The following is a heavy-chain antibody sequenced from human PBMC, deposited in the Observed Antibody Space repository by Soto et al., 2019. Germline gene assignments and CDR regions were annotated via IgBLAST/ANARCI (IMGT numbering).Heavy chain of an antibody. CDR2: IYYSGST. CDR1: GGSISSSSYY. J-gene: IGHJ5*02. D-gene: IGHD4-17*01. V-gene: IGHV4-39*07. Sequence: SETLSLTCTVSGGSISSSSYYWGWIRQPPGKGLEWIGSIYYSGSTYYNPSLKSRVTISVDTSKNQFSLKLSSVTAADTAVYYCARDGPVYGDYDKNWFDPWGQGTLVTVSS. CDR3: ARDGPVYGDYDKNWFDP.